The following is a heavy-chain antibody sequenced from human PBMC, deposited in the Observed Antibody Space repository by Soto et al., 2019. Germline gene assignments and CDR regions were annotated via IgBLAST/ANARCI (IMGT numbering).Heavy chain of an antibody. V-gene: IGHV1-69*10. D-gene: IGHD6-6*01. CDR3: ASGVSLVAGEFCVDS. Sequence: SETVSCKASRGTFSRYAATWVRLAPGEVLEWMGGFIPLLADTNFAQNYQGRVTINEDKSPSTAYMELISLTSEATSFYDCASGVSLVAGEFCVDSWGQGTLVTVSS. CDR2: FIPLLADT. CDR1: RGTFSRYA. J-gene: IGHJ4*02.